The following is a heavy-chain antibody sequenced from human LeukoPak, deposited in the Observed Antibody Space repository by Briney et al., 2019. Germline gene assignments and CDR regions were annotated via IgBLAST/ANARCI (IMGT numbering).Heavy chain of an antibody. CDR1: GGSISSYY. CDR3: ARGGGYSSGWFGWFDP. Sequence: SGTLSLTCTVSGGSISSYYWSWIRQPPGKGLEWIGYIYYSGSTNYNPPLKSRVTISVDTSKNQFSLKLSSVTAADTAVYYCARGGGYSSGWFGWFDPWGQGTLVTVSS. V-gene: IGHV4-59*01. CDR2: IYYSGST. D-gene: IGHD6-19*01. J-gene: IGHJ5*02.